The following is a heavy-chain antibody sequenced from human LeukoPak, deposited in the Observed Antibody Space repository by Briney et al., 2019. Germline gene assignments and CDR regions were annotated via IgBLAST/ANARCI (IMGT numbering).Heavy chain of an antibody. CDR1: GGSISSYY. Sequence: PSETLSLTCTVSGGSISSYYWSWIRQPPGKGLEWIGYIYYSGSTNYNPSLKSRVTISVDTSKNQFSLKLSSVTAADTAVYYCARFGGGSFDYWGQGTLVTVSS. V-gene: IGHV4-59*01. CDR3: ARFGGGSFDY. D-gene: IGHD2-15*01. CDR2: IYYSGST. J-gene: IGHJ4*02.